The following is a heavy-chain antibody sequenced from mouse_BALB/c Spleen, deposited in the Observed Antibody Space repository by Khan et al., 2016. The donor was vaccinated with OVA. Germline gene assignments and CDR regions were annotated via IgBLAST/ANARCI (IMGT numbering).Heavy chain of an antibody. V-gene: IGHV5-6*01. Sequence: EVELVASGGDLVKPGGSLKLSCAASGFTFSSYSMSWVRQTPDKRLEWVASISSGGDYTYYPDSVNGRFTISRDNAKNTLYLQMSDLKSEDTAMYYCAGHLTGSFAYWGQGTLVTVSA. CDR2: ISSGGDYT. CDR3: AGHLTGSFAY. J-gene: IGHJ3*01. CDR1: GFTFSSYS. D-gene: IGHD4-1*01.